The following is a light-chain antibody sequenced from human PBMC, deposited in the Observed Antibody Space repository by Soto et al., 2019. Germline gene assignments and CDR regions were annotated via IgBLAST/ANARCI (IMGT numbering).Light chain of an antibody. V-gene: IGKV1-12*01. CDR2: GAS. CDR3: QQYNNWPRIT. Sequence: IHMTQSPPSVSASVGDRVTITFRASQDVGKWLAWYQQKPGKAPTLLIHGASSLQSGVPPRYSGSGYGTDFTLTISSLQSEDFAIYYCQQYNNWPRITFGQGTRLGL. J-gene: IGKJ5*01. CDR1: QDVGKW.